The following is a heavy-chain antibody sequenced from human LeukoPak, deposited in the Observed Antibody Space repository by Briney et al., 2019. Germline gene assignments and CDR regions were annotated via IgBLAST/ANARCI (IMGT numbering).Heavy chain of an antibody. CDR2: ISGSGGSI. J-gene: IGHJ5*02. V-gene: IGHV3-23*01. D-gene: IGHD1-26*01. Sequence: GGSLRLSCAASGFTFSSYAMSWVRQAPGKGLEWVSAISGSGGSIYYADSVKGRFTISRDNAKNSLYLQMNSLRAEDTAVYYCARDRGGSYPNWFDPWGQGTLVTVSS. CDR3: ARDRGGSYPNWFDP. CDR1: GFTFSSYA.